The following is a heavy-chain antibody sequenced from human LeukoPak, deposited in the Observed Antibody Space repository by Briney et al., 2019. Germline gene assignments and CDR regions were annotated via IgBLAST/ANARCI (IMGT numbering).Heavy chain of an antibody. V-gene: IGHV4-34*01. CDR3: ARDLYYYDSSGYKAHNWFDP. J-gene: IGHJ5*02. D-gene: IGHD3-22*01. CDR1: GFTFSDYY. CDR2: IYHSGST. Sequence: GSLRLSCAASGFTFSDYYMSWVRQPPGKGLEWIGEIYHSGSTNYNPSLKSRVTISVDKSKNQFSLKLSSVTAADTAVYYCARDLYYYDSSGYKAHNWFDPWGQGTLVTVSS.